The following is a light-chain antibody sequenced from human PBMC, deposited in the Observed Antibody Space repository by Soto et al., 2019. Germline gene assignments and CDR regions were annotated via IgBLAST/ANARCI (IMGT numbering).Light chain of an antibody. J-gene: IGKJ4*01. V-gene: IGKV3-15*01. Sequence: EIVMTQSPATLSVSPGERATLSCRASQSVSSNLAWYQQKPGQAPRLLIYDASTRATGIPSRFSGSGSGTEFTLTISSLQSEDFAVYYCQQSSNWPTFGGGTKVDVK. CDR1: QSVSSN. CDR2: DAS. CDR3: QQSSNWPT.